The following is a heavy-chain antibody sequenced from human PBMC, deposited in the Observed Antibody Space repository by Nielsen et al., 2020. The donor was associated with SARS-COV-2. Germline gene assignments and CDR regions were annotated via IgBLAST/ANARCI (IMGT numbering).Heavy chain of an antibody. CDR2: INAGNGNT. D-gene: IGHD1-26*01. J-gene: IGHJ4*02. Sequence: ASVKVSCKASGYTFTNYAMHWVRQAPGQRLEWMGWINAGNGNTKYSQKFQGRVTITRDTSASTAYMELSSLRSEDTAVYYCARGGGSYYRLVWGQGTLVTVSS. CDR1: GYTFTNYA. CDR3: ARGGGSYYRLV. V-gene: IGHV1-3*01.